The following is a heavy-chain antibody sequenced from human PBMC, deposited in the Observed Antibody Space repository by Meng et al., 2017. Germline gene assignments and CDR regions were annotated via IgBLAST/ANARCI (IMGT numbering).Heavy chain of an antibody. CDR3: ASGWSMFQT. J-gene: IGHJ4*02. V-gene: IGHV6-1*01. CDR2: TYYRSKWYN. CDR1: GDSVSTNGAA. D-gene: IGHD3-10*02. Sequence: QVLVQQSGPGLVKPSQTLSLPCAMSGDSVSTNGAAWNWIRQSPSRDLEWLGRTYYRSKWYNDFAVSVKSRIIINPDTSKNHFSLQLNSVTPEDTAVYYCASGWSMFQTWGQGTLVTVSS.